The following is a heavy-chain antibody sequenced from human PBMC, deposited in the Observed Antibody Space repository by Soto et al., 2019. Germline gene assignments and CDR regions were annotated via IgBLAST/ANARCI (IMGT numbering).Heavy chain of an antibody. CDR1: GFTFSSYS. CDR3: HRTPYYGMDV. J-gene: IGHJ6*02. V-gene: IGHV3-48*01. Sequence: EVQLVESGGGLVQPGGSLRLSCAASGFTFSSYSMNWVRQAPGKGLEWVSYISSSSSTIYYADSVKGRFTISRDNAKNSLYLQMNGLRAEDTAVYYCHRTPYYGMDVWGQGTTVTVSS. CDR2: ISSSSSTI.